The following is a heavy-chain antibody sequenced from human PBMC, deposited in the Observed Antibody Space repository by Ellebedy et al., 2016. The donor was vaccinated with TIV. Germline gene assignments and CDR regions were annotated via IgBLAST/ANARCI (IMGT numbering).Heavy chain of an antibody. CDR2: ITESGGNT. Sequence: GESLKISCAASGLTFSSHAMSWVRQAPGMGLEWVSSITESGGNTYYADSVKGRFTISRDNSKDTLFLQMNSLSAEDTAIYFCARDPVGVGPAFDVWGQGTMVTVSS. V-gene: IGHV3-23*01. J-gene: IGHJ3*01. D-gene: IGHD4-23*01. CDR1: GLTFSSHA. CDR3: ARDPVGVGPAFDV.